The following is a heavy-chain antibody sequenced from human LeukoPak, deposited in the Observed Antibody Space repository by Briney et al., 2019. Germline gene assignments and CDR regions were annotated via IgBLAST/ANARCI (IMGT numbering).Heavy chain of an antibody. V-gene: IGHV3-23*01. CDR2: ISGSGGST. D-gene: IGHD5-18*01. Sequence: GGSLRLSCAASGFTFSSYAMSWVRQAPGKGLEWVSAISGSGGSTYYADSVKGRFTISRDDSKNTLYLQMNSLRAEDTAVYYCAKVKYSYGYGVSDYWGQGTLVTVSS. J-gene: IGHJ4*02. CDR3: AKVKYSYGYGVSDY. CDR1: GFTFSSYA.